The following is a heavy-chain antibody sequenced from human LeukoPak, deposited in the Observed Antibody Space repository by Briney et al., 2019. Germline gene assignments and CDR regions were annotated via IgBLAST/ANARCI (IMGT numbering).Heavy chain of an antibody. Sequence: GGSLRLSCAASGSNFDDYTMHWVRQAPGKGLEWVSLAAWDGGGTFFADSVKGRFTVSRDNSKNSLSLYMNSLTTEDTALYYCVRGHGYNLEDYFDNWGQGTLVTVSS. CDR1: GSNFDDYT. J-gene: IGHJ4*02. D-gene: IGHD5-24*01. CDR2: AAWDGGGT. CDR3: VRGHGYNLEDYFDN. V-gene: IGHV3-43*01.